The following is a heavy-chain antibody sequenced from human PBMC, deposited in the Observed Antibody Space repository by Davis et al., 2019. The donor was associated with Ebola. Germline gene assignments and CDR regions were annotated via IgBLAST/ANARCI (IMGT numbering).Heavy chain of an antibody. J-gene: IGHJ4*02. CDR2: MNPNSGNT. CDR1: GYTFINYD. Sequence: ASVKVSCKASGYTFINYDINWVRQATGQGLEWMGWMNPNSGNTGYAQKFQGRVTITADESTSTAYMELSSLRSEDTAVYYCAREMGGTSFDLWGQGTLVTVSS. V-gene: IGHV1-8*01. D-gene: IGHD1-26*01. CDR3: AREMGGTSFDL.